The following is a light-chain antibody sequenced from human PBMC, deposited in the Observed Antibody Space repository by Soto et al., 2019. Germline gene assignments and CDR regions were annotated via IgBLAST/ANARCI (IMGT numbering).Light chain of an antibody. CDR3: QQFGSSPRT. J-gene: IGKJ1*01. Sequence: VLTQSPGTLSLSPGERATLSCRASQSVSSTYLAWYQQKPGQAPWLLIYGASSRATGIPDRFSGSGSGTDFTLTISRLEHDDFAVYYCQQFGSSPRTFGQGTKVEI. CDR1: QSVSSTY. CDR2: GAS. V-gene: IGKV3-20*01.